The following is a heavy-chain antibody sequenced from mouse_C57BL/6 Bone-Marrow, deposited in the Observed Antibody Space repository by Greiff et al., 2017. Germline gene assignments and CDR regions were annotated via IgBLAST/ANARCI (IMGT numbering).Heavy chain of an antibody. Sequence: VQLQQPGPELVKPGASVKISCKASGYSFTGYYLNWVKQSPEPSLEWIGEINPSTGGTTYNQKFKAKATLTVDKSSSTAYMQLKILTSEDSAVYYCERWSWEVSFADWGQGTLVTVSA. D-gene: IGHD4-1*01. CDR1: GYSFTGYY. CDR3: ERWSWEVSFAD. CDR2: INPSTGGT. V-gene: IGHV1-42*01. J-gene: IGHJ3*01.